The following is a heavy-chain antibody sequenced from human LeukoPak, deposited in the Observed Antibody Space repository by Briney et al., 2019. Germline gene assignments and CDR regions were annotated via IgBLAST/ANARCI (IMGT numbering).Heavy chain of an antibody. J-gene: IGHJ4*02. Sequence: PSETLSLTCTVSGGSISSSSYYWGWIRQPPGKGLEWIGSIYYSGNTYYNPSLKSRVTISVGTSKNQFSLKLRSVTAADTAVYYCASYYYDSSVYYGPFDYWGQGTLVTVSS. D-gene: IGHD3-22*01. CDR1: GGSISSSSYY. CDR3: ASYYYDSSVYYGPFDY. V-gene: IGHV4-39*01. CDR2: IYYSGNT.